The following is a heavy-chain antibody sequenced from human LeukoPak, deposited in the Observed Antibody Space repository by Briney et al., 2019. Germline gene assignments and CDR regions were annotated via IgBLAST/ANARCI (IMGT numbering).Heavy chain of an antibody. CDR3: VNYGWGRPA. CDR1: GFIFSSYW. D-gene: IGHD3-10*01. Sequence: GGSLRLSCAASGFIFSSYWMHWVRQAPGKGLVWVSRIKSDGSDTTYADSVKGRFTISRDNAKNMLYLQMNSLRAEDTAVYYCVNYGWGRPAWGQGTLVTVSS. CDR2: IKSDGSDT. J-gene: IGHJ4*02. V-gene: IGHV3-74*03.